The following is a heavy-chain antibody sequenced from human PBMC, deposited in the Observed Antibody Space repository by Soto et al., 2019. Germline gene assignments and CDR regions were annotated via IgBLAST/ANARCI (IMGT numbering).Heavy chain of an antibody. CDR2: ISGSGGST. Sequence: PGGSLRLSCAASGFTFSSYAMSWVRQAPGKGLEWVSAISGSGGSTYYADYVKGRFTISRDNSKNTLYLQMNSLRAEDTAVYYCAKGYCSSTGCYSYYYYYMDVWGKGTTVTVSS. D-gene: IGHD2-2*02. CDR1: GFTFSSYA. V-gene: IGHV3-23*01. J-gene: IGHJ6*03. CDR3: AKGYCSSTGCYSYYYYYMDV.